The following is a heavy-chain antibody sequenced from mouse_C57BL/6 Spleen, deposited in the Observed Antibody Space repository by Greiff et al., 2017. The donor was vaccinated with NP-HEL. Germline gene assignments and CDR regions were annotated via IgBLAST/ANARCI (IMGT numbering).Heavy chain of an antibody. CDR2: INTNNGGT. CDR1: GYTFTDYN. V-gene: IGHV1-22*01. CDR3: ASYYYCSSNHY. Sequence: EVQLQQSGPELVKPGASVQMSCKASGYTFTDYNMHWVKQSHGKSLEWIGYINTNNGGTSSNQKFKGKATLTVNKASSTAYMELRSLTSEDSAVYYCASYYYCSSNHYWGQGTTLTVSS. D-gene: IGHD1-1*01. J-gene: IGHJ2*01.